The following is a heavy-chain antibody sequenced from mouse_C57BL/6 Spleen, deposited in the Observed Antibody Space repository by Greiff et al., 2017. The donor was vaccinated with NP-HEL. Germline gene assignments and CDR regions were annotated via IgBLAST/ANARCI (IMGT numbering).Heavy chain of an antibody. CDR2: IYPGSGST. D-gene: IGHD1-1*01. V-gene: IGHV1-55*01. CDR1: GYTFTSYW. J-gene: IGHJ3*01. Sequence: QVQLQQPGAELVKPGASVKMSCKASGYTFTSYWITWVKQRPGQGLEWIGDIYPGSGSTNYNEKFKSKATLTVDTSSSTAYMQLSSLTSEDSAVYYCAGAYYYGSSCGFAYWGQGTLVTVSA. CDR3: AGAYYYGSSCGFAY.